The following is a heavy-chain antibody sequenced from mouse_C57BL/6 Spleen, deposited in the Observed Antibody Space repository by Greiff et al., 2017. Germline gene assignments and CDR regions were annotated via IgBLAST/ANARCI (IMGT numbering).Heavy chain of an antibody. V-gene: IGHV1-81*01. CDR1: GYTFTSYG. CDR3: ARVGDRYFEV. Sequence: QVQLQQSGAELARPGASVKLSCKASGYTFTSYGISWVKQRTGQGLEWIGEIYPRSGNTYYNEKFKGKATLTADKSYSTAYMEIRSLTSEDSAVYFCARVGDRYFEVWGTGTTVTVSS. D-gene: IGHD3-3*01. CDR2: IYPRSGNT. J-gene: IGHJ1*03.